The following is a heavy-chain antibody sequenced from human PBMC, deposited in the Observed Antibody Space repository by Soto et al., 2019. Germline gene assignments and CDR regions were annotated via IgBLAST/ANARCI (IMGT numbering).Heavy chain of an antibody. CDR3: ARVSRFIDLGEDGVP. CDR1: GGTFSSYA. J-gene: IGHJ4*02. CDR2: IIPIFGTA. D-gene: IGHD3-16*02. Sequence: QVQLEQSAAEVKKPGSSVKVSCKASGGTFSSYAISWVRQAPGQGLEWMGGIIPIFGTANYAQKFQGRVTITADESTSTAYMELSSLRSEDTAVYYCARVSRFIDLGEDGVPWGQGTLVTVSS. V-gene: IGHV1-69*12.